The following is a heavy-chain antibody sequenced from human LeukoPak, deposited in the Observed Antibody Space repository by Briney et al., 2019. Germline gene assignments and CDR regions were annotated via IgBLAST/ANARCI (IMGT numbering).Heavy chain of an antibody. CDR3: ARLYSGYDLSWEVDAFDI. Sequence: PSETLSLTCAVYGGSFSGYYWSWIRQPPGKGLEWIGEINHSGSTNYNPSLKSRVTISVDTSKNQFSLKLSSVTAADTAVYYCARLYSGYDLSWEVDAFDIWGQGTMVTVSS. CDR1: GGSFSGYY. V-gene: IGHV4-34*01. CDR2: INHSGST. D-gene: IGHD5-12*01. J-gene: IGHJ3*02.